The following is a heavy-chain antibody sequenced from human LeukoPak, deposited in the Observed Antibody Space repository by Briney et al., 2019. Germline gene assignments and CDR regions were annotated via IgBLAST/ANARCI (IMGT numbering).Heavy chain of an antibody. CDR2: ISSSSSYI. Sequence: PGGSLRLSCAASGFTFSSYSMNWVRQAPGKGLEWVSSISSSSSYIYYADSVKGRFTISRDNAKNSLYLQMNSLRAGDTAVYYCARGGTGTTAYYGMDVWGQGTTVTVSS. D-gene: IGHD1-7*01. CDR1: GFTFSSYS. CDR3: ARGGTGTTAYYGMDV. J-gene: IGHJ6*02. V-gene: IGHV3-21*01.